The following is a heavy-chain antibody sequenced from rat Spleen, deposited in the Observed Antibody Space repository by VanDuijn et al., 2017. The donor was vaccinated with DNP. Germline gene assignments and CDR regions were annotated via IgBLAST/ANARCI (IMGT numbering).Heavy chain of an antibody. J-gene: IGHJ2*01. CDR1: GYSITSSY. Sequence: EVQLQESGPGLVKPSQSLSLTCSVTGYSITSSYRWNWIRKFPGNKMEGIGHISYSGSTSYHPSLKSRISITRDTSKNQFFLQLSSVTTEDTATYYCARPLPGSSYMGLFDYWGQGIMVTVSS. V-gene: IGHV3-1*01. D-gene: IGHD1-2*01. CDR2: ISYSGST. CDR3: ARPLPGSSYMGLFDY.